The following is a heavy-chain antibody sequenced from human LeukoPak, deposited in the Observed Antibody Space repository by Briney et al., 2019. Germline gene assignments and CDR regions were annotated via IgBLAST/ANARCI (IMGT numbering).Heavy chain of an antibody. Sequence: ASVKVSCTASGYTFTVYYIHWVRQAPGQGLEWMGWINPNSGGTNYAQKFQGRVTMTRDTSISTAYMELSRLTSDDTAVYYCARGGPSGSGSYYQTNWFDPWGQGTLVTVSS. V-gene: IGHV1-2*02. CDR3: ARGGPSGSGSYYQTNWFDP. J-gene: IGHJ5*02. CDR2: INPNSGGT. D-gene: IGHD3-10*01. CDR1: GYTFTVYY.